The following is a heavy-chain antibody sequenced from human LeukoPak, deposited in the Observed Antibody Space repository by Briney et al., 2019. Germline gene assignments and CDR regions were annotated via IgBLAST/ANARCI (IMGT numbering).Heavy chain of an antibody. Sequence: GESLKISCKGSGESFTSYWIGWVRQMPGKGLEWMGVIYPGDSDTTYSPSFQGQVTISAEKSISTAYLQWGSLKASDTAMYYCARLLRAGDSLTGYYSSALDIWGPGKMVTVSS. CDR3: ARLLRAGDSLTGYYSSALDI. D-gene: IGHD3-9*01. CDR1: GESFTSYW. J-gene: IGHJ3*02. CDR2: IYPGDSDT. V-gene: IGHV5-51*01.